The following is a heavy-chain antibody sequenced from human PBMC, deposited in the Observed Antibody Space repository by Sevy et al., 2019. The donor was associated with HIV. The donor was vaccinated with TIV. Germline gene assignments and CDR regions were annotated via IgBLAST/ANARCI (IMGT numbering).Heavy chain of an antibody. J-gene: IGHJ6*02. Sequence: ASVKVSCKASGYTFTSYGISWVRQAPGQGLEWMGWISAYNGNTNYAQKLQGRVTMTTDTSTSTAYKELRSLRSDDTAVYYCARDGGVAAADDYYYYGMDVWGQGTTVTVSS. CDR3: ARDGGVAAADDYYYYGMDV. D-gene: IGHD6-13*01. V-gene: IGHV1-18*01. CDR2: ISAYNGNT. CDR1: GYTFTSYG.